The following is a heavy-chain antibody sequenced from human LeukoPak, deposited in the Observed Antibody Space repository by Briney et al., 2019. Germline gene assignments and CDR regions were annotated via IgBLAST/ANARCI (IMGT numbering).Heavy chain of an antibody. CDR2: IATTGDT. CDR1: GFTFSAYD. V-gene: IGHV3-13*01. D-gene: IGHD3-10*01. Sequence: GGSLRLSCAASGFTFSAYDMHWVRQATGQGLEWVSAIATTGDTYYPDSVKGRFTTSRENAKNSLYLQMNSLSAGDTAVYYCARGHEIRYGSVQPPDYWGQGTLVTVSS. J-gene: IGHJ4*02. CDR3: ARGHEIRYGSVQPPDY.